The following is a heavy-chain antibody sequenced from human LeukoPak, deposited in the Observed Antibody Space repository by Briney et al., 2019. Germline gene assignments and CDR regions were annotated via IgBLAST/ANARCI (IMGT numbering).Heavy chain of an antibody. CDR1: GGTFSNHA. Sequence: GASVKVSCKASGGTFSNHALSWVRQAPGQGLEWMGSIIPIYGTTKYGQKFQGRVTITADESTNTAYLELSSLRSDDSAVYYCARKYYYDSSGYSPWGQGTLVTVSS. CDR3: ARKYYYDSSGYSP. D-gene: IGHD3-22*01. CDR2: IIPIYGTT. J-gene: IGHJ5*02. V-gene: IGHV1-69*13.